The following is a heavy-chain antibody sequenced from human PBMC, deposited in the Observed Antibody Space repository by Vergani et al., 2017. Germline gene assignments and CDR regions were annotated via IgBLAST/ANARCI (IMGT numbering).Heavy chain of an antibody. D-gene: IGHD3-10*01. Sequence: EVQLLQSGGGVIQPGGSLRLSCVVSGFDFSSYIMNWVRQAPGKGLEWVSGISGSGVSAYYTDSVKGRFTISRDNSKNMLFLQMNNLRTEDTAIYYCAKQYFVSGNYLFDYWGQGNLVTVSS. CDR1: GFDFSSYI. CDR2: ISGSGVSA. V-gene: IGHV3-23*01. J-gene: IGHJ4*02. CDR3: AKQYFVSGNYLFDY.